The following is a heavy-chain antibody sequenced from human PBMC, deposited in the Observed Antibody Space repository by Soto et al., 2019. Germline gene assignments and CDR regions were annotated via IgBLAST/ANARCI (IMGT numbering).Heavy chain of an antibody. CDR1: GYTFTGYD. J-gene: IGHJ5*02. Sequence: ASVKVACRASGYTFTGYDMHWVRQAPGQGLEWMGWINPNSGGTNYAQTFQGRVTMTRDTSTSTAYMELSRLRSGDTAVYYSATDTCSGRSRPLPYWLDPWPQATLVTFSS. V-gene: IGHV1-2*02. CDR3: ATDTCSGRSRPLPYWLDP. D-gene: IGHD2-15*01. CDR2: INPNSGGT.